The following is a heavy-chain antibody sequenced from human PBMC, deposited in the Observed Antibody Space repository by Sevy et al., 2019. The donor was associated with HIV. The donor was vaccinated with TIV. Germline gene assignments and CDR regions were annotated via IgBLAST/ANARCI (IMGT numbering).Heavy chain of an antibody. V-gene: IGHV3-49*03. J-gene: IGHJ4*02. CDR2: IRSKDYGGAT. CDR1: GFTFGDYA. D-gene: IGHD3-22*01. Sequence: GGSLRLSCTGSGFTFGDYAMSWFRQAPGMGLEWVGFIRSKDYGGATEYAASVKGRFTISRDDSKSIADLQMNSLKTEDTAVYYSTGGYYYDSSGYSDYWGQGTLVTVSS. CDR3: TGGYYYDSSGYSDY.